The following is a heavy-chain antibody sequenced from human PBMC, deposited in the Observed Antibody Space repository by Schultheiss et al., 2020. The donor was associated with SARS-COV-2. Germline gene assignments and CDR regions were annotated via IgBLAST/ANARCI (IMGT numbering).Heavy chain of an antibody. D-gene: IGHD2-2*01. CDR2: IYTSGST. CDR1: GGSISSYY. CDR3: ARAQLGYCSSTSCSYYYYYYMDV. V-gene: IGHV4-4*07. Sequence: SETLSLTCTVSGGSISSYYWSWIRQPAGKGLEWIGRIYTSGSTNYNPSLKSRVTISVDTSKNQFSLKLSSVTAADTAVYYCARAQLGYCSSTSCSYYYYYYMDVWGKGTTVTVSS. J-gene: IGHJ6*03.